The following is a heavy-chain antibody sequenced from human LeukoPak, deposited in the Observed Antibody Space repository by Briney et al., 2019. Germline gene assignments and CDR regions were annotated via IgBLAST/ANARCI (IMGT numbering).Heavy chain of an antibody. Sequence: GGSLRLSCAASGFTFSDYYMSWIRQAPGKGLEWVSYISGSGSARNYADSVKGRFTLSRDNAKNSLYLQMNSLRAEDTAVYYCARVGSGSGGNWFDPWGQGTLVTVSS. CDR1: GFTFSDYY. CDR3: ARVGSGSGGNWFDP. V-gene: IGHV3-11*01. CDR2: ISGSGSAR. J-gene: IGHJ5*02. D-gene: IGHD3-10*01.